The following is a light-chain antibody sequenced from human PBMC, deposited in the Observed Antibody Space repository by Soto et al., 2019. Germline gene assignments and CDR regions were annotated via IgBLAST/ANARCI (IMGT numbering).Light chain of an antibody. V-gene: IGLV2-14*01. Sequence: QSALTQPASVSGSPGQSITISCTGSSSDVGAYTYVSWYQQHPGKAPKLMIFEVSDRPSGVSNRFSGSKSGNTASLTISGLQAEDEADYYWSSYTTINSLVFGGGTKLTVL. CDR2: EVS. CDR3: SSYTTINSLV. CDR1: SSDVGAYTY. J-gene: IGLJ2*01.